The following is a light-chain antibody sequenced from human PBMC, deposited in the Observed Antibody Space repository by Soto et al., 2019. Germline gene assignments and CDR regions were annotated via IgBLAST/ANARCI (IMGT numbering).Light chain of an antibody. V-gene: IGLV1-40*01. CDR3: QSYDSSLSGSVV. Sequence: QPVLTQPPSVSGAPGQRVTISCTGSSSNIGSGYDVHWYQQLPGTAPKLLIYGNSNRPSGVPDRFSGSMSGTSASLAITGLLAEDEADYYCQSYDSSLSGSVVFGGGIELTVL. CDR1: SSNIGSGYD. J-gene: IGLJ2*01. CDR2: GNS.